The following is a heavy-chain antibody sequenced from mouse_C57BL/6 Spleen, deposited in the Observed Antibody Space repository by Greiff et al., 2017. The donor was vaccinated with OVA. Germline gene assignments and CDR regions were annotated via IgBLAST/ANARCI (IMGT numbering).Heavy chain of an antibody. Sequence: DVKLVESGGGLVKPGGSLKLSCAASGFTFSDYGMHWVRQAPEKGLEWVAYISSGSSTIYYADTVKGRFTISRDNAKNTLFLQMTSLRSEDTAMYYCALNWDSFFDYWGQGTTLTVSS. J-gene: IGHJ2*01. D-gene: IGHD4-1*01. CDR2: ISSGSSTI. CDR1: GFTFSDYG. CDR3: ALNWDSFFDY. V-gene: IGHV5-17*01.